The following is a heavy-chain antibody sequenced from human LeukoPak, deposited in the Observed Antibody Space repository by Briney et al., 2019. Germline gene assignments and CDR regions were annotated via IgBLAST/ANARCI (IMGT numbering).Heavy chain of an antibody. CDR2: ISGSGDIT. CDR3: AKDVDIVATINGGFDY. J-gene: IGHJ4*02. D-gene: IGHD5-12*01. V-gene: IGHV3-23*01. Sequence: GGSLRLSCAASGFTFSTYAMNWVRQAPGKGLEWVSGISGSGDITYYADSVKGRFTISRDNSKRTLYLRMNSLRAEDTAVYYCAKDVDIVATINGGFDYWGQGTLVTVSP. CDR1: GFTFSTYA.